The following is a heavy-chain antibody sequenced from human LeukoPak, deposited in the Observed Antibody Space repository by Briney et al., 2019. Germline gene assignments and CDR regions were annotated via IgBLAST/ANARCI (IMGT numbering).Heavy chain of an antibody. CDR1: SFIFTNGW. Sequence: PGRALRLSCVPSSFIFTNGWMSWVRQTPGGGREGVAYIKEDGGEKHYADSVKGRFTITSDNAKNSLYLQINRRSDEDTAVYYCAAERRGSSYYNGKEAFDHWGQGTLAAVSS. CDR2: IKEDGGEK. CDR3: AAERRGSSYYNGKEAFDH. D-gene: IGHD4-11*01. J-gene: IGHJ4*02. V-gene: IGHV3-7*01.